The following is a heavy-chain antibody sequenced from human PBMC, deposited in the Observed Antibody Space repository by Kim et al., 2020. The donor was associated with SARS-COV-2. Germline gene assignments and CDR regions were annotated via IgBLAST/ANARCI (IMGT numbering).Heavy chain of an antibody. CDR3: ARAREEWELSNWFDP. Sequence: SETLSLTCTVSGGSISSSSYYWGWIRQPPGKGLEWIGSIYYSGSTYYNPSLKSRVTISVDTSKNQFSLKLSSVTAADTAVYYCARAREEWELSNWFDPWGQGTLVTVSS. V-gene: IGHV4-39*07. CDR1: GGSISSSSYY. CDR2: IYYSGST. D-gene: IGHD1-26*01. J-gene: IGHJ5*02.